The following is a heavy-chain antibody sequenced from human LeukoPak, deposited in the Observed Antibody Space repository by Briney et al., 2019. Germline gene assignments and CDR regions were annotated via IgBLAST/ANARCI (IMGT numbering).Heavy chain of an antibody. D-gene: IGHD1-26*01. CDR3: ASSEHESLHGYYYYYMDV. V-gene: IGHV4-31*03. CDR1: GGSITRGDYY. CDR2: SSHSGST. J-gene: IGHJ6*03. Sequence: PSQTLSLTCTVSGGSITRGDYYWTWIRQHPGAGLEWIGYSSHSGSTYYNPSLKSRVTISVDTSKNQFSLKLSSVTAADTAVYYCASSEHESLHGYYYYYMDVWGKGTTVTVSS.